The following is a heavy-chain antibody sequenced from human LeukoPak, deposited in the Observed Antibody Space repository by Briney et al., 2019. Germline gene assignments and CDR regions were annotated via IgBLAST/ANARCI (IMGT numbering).Heavy chain of an antibody. J-gene: IGHJ4*02. D-gene: IGHD3-10*01. CDR2: ISSDGSIT. Sequence: GGSLRLSCAASGFTFSTYWMHWVRQAPGKGLVWVSRISSDGSITGYADSVKGRFTISRDNAKNNLYLQMNSLRAEDTAVYYCARHLNYYLDYWGQGTLVTVSS. V-gene: IGHV3-74*01. CDR3: ARHLNYYLDY. CDR1: GFTFSTYW.